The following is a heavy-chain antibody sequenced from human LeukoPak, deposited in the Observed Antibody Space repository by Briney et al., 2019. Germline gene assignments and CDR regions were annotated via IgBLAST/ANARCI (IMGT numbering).Heavy chain of an antibody. CDR2: IYYSGST. CDR1: GDSISSSSYY. Sequence: SETLSLTCTVSGDSISSSSYYWGWIRQPPGKGLEWIGSIYYSGSTYYNPSLKSRVTISVDTSKNQFSLKLSSVTAADTAVYYCATLTMIVVGSFDYWGQGTLVTVSS. CDR3: ATLTMIVVGSFDY. J-gene: IGHJ4*02. V-gene: IGHV4-39*01. D-gene: IGHD3-22*01.